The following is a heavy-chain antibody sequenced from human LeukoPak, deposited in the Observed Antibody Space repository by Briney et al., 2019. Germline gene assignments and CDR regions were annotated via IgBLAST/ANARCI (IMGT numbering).Heavy chain of an antibody. CDR3: ARGPFRIAAAGYFDY. J-gene: IGHJ4*02. D-gene: IGHD6-13*01. CDR2: IYYSGST. Sequence: PSETLSLTCSVSGDSFSSVTDYWAWIRQPPGKGLEWIGSIYYSGSTYYNPSLKSRVTISVDTSKNQFSLKLSSVTAADTAVYYCARGPFRIAAAGYFDYWGQGTLVTVSS. CDR1: GDSFSSVTDY. V-gene: IGHV4-39*01.